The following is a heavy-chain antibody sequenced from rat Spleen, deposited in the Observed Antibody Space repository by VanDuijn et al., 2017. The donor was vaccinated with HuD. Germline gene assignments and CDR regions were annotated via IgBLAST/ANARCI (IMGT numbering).Heavy chain of an antibody. V-gene: IGHV5-7*01. CDR1: GFTFSDHF. D-gene: IGHD1-4*01. J-gene: IGHJ3*01. Sequence: EVQLVESGGGLVQPGRSMKLSCVASGFTFSDHFMAWVRQAPKKGLEWVATISYDGSSTYYRDSVKGRFTISRDNAKSTLYLQMDSLRSEDTATYYCARHELPGYNWFAYWGQGTLVTVSS. CDR2: ISYDGSST. CDR3: ARHELPGYNWFAY.